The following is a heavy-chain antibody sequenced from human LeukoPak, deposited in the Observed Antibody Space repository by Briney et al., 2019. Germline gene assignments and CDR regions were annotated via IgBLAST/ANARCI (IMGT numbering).Heavy chain of an antibody. CDR1: GGSISSYY. D-gene: IGHD3-10*01. V-gene: IGHV4-59*12. Sequence: SETLSLTCTVSGGSISSYYWSWIRQPPGKGLEWIGYIYYSGSTNYNPSLKSRVTISVDTSKNQFSLKLSSVTAADTAVYYCARVPAPLWFGEPHSNWFDPWGQGTLVTVSS. J-gene: IGHJ5*02. CDR2: IYYSGST. CDR3: ARVPAPLWFGEPHSNWFDP.